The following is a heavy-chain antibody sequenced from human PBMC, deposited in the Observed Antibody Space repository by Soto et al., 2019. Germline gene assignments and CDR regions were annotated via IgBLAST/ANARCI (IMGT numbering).Heavy chain of an antibody. CDR3: ATRLPTDF. CDR2: IDPNNGDI. CDR1: GYTFTGFH. V-gene: IGHV1-2*02. D-gene: IGHD2-15*01. Sequence: ASVKVSCKASGYTFTGFHIFWVRQAPGQGLEWVGWIDPNNGDISYAQRFQGRVTLTRDTSISTAYMDLGRLTSDDTAMYYCATRLPTDFWGQGTQVTVSS. J-gene: IGHJ4*02.